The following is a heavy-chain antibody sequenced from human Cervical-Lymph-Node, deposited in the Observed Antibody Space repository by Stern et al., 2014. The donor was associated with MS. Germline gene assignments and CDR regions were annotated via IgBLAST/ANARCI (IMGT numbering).Heavy chain of an antibody. CDR3: ARVCYGVPTENDAFDI. V-gene: IGHV1-8*01. CDR2: INPNSGNT. J-gene: IGHJ3*02. D-gene: IGHD4-17*01. CDR1: GYTFTNND. Sequence: QVQLVQSGAEVKKPWASVKVTCKASGYTFTNNDINWVRQATGQGLEWMGWINPNSGNTGYSQKFQGRVTMTRDNSINTAYMELTSLTSEDTAIYYCARVCYGVPTENDAFDIWGQGTMVTVSS.